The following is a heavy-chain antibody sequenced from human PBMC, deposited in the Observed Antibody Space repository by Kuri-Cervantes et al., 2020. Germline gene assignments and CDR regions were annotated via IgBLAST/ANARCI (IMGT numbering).Heavy chain of an antibody. CDR2: INPNSSGT. D-gene: IGHD3-22*01. V-gene: IGHV1-2*02. CDR3: ARSDYYDSSGLLFDY. CDR1: GYTFTGYF. J-gene: IGHJ4*02. Sequence: ASVKVSCKASGYTFTGYFMHWVRQAPGQGPEWMGWINPNSSGTIYAQKFQGRVTMTRDTSISTAYMELSRLRSDDTAVYYCARSDYYDSSGLLFDYWGQGTLVTVSS.